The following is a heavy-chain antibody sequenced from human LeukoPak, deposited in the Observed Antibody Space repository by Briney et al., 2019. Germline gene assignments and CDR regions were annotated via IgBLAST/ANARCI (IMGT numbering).Heavy chain of an antibody. D-gene: IGHD7-27*01. Sequence: GGSLRLSCAASGLTFSNAWMNWVRQAPGKGLEWVAHIKSETNGGTADYAAAVEGRFTISRDDSKNTLYLQMNSLKIEDTAVYFCTTNPGTWGDFWGQGSLVTVSS. J-gene: IGHJ4*02. V-gene: IGHV3-15*07. CDR3: TTNPGTWGDF. CDR1: GLTFSNAW. CDR2: IKSETNGGTA.